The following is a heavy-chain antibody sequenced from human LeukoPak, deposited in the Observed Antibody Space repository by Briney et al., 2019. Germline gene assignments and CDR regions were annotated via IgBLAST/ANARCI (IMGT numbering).Heavy chain of an antibody. CDR1: SRSTSSNY. D-gene: IGHD3-22*01. Sequence: SETLSLTCTVSSRSTSSNYWSWIRHPPGKLLEWIGYIHYSGSTNYNPSVKSRVTISVDTSKNQCSLKLSSVTAADTAVYYCARQYYDSSGYPPQYYYYGMDVWGQGTTVTVSS. CDR3: ARQYYDSSGYPPQYYYYGMDV. J-gene: IGHJ6*02. CDR2: IHYSGST. V-gene: IGHV4-59*08.